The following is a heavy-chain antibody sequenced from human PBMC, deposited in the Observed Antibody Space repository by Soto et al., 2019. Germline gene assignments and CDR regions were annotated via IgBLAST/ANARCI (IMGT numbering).Heavy chain of an antibody. CDR2: ISGGGGST. D-gene: IGHD6-6*01. Sequence: GGSLRLSCAASGFTFSSYAMSWVRQAPGKGLEWVSAISGGGGSTYYADSVKGRFTISRDNSKNTLYLQMNSLRAEDTAVYYCAKDREAARPRPTNYYMDVWGKGTTVTVSS. CDR1: GFTFSSYA. V-gene: IGHV3-23*01. J-gene: IGHJ6*03. CDR3: AKDREAARPRPTNYYMDV.